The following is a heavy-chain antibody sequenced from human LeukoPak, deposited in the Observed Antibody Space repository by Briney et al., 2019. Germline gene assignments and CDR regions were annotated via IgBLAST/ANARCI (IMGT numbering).Heavy chain of an antibody. D-gene: IGHD5-24*01. Sequence: ASVKVSCKASGYTFTGYYMHRVRQAPGQGLEWMGWINPNSGGTNYAQKFQGRVTMTRDTSISTAYMELSRLRSDDTAVYYCARVMAKADAFDIWGQGTMVTVSS. CDR1: GYTFTGYY. CDR2: INPNSGGT. CDR3: ARVMAKADAFDI. J-gene: IGHJ3*02. V-gene: IGHV1-2*02.